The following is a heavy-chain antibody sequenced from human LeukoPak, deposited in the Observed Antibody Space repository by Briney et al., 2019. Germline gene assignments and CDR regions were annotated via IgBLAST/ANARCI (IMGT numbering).Heavy chain of an antibody. CDR2: ISGSRT. Sequence: GGSLRLSCAASGFTFSSYAMSWVRQAPGKGLEWVSAISGSRTYYADSVKGRFTISRDNSKNTLSLQMNSLRAEDTAVYYCARGHYWGQGTLVTVSS. V-gene: IGHV3-23*01. J-gene: IGHJ4*02. CDR3: ARGHY. CDR1: GFTFSSYA.